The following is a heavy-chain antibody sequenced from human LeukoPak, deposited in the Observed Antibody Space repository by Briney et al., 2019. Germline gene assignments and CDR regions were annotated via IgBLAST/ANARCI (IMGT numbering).Heavy chain of an antibody. CDR1: GYTFTRYG. V-gene: IGHV1-18*01. CDR3: ARDPSNSSGWYIFFDF. J-gene: IGHJ4*02. CDR2: ISTYNGDT. D-gene: IGHD6-19*01. Sequence: ASVKVSCKASGYTFTRYGITWVRQAPGQGLEWMGLISTYNGDTKYAQNLQGRVTMTTDTSTSTAYMELRSLRSDDTAVYYCARDPSNSSGWYIFFDFWGQGTLVAVSS.